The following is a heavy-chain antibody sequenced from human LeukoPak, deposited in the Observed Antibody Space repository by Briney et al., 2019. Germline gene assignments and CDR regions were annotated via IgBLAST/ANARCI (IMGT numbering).Heavy chain of an antibody. CDR1: GGSFSGYY. D-gene: IGHD6-6*01. CDR3: ARARGIVAPPRPHLPFDY. V-gene: IGHV4-34*01. J-gene: IGHJ4*02. Sequence: SETLSLTCAVYGGSFSGYYWSWIRQPPGKGLEWIGEINHSGSTNYNPSLKSRVTISVDTSKNQFSLKLSSVTAANTAVYYCARARGIVAPPRPHLPFDYWGQGTLVTVSS. CDR2: INHSGST.